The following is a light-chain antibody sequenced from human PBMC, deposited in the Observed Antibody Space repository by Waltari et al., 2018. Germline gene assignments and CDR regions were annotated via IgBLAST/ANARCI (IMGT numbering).Light chain of an antibody. CDR3: QQYYTTPPI. CDR1: QSVLYSSNNKHY. CDR2: WAS. J-gene: IGKJ5*01. Sequence: DIVMTQSPDPLSVSLGEGAPSNSTSRQSVLYSSNNKHYLPWYQPKPGPPPKLLIYWASTRESGVPDRFSGGGSGTDFTLTITSLQAEDVALYYCQQYYTTPPIFGQGTRLEIK. V-gene: IGKV4-1*01.